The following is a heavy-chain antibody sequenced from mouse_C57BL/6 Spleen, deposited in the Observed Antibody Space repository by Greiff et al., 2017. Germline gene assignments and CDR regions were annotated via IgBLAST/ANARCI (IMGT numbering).Heavy chain of an antibody. D-gene: IGHD4-1*01. CDR2: IHPSDSDT. CDR3: AIYLQLTGTTWFAY. Sequence: QVQLQQPGAELVKPGASVKVSCKASGYTFTSYWMHWVKQRPGQGLEWIGRIHPSDSDTNYNQKFKGKATLTVDKSSSTAYMQLSSLTSEDSAVYYCAIYLQLTGTTWFAYWGQGTLVTVSA. CDR1: GYTFTSYW. V-gene: IGHV1-74*01. J-gene: IGHJ3*01.